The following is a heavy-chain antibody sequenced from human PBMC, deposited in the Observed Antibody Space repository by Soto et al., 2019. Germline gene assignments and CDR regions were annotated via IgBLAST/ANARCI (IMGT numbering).Heavy chain of an antibody. Sequence: QVQLVQSGAEVKQPGSSVKVSCKASGGTFSSYTISWVRQAPGQGLEWMGRIIPILGIANYAQKFQGRVTLTADKSTSRAYVELSSLRSEDTAVYYCAKRSGSSSSEYYFDYWGQGTLVTVSS. CDR1: GGTFSSYT. J-gene: IGHJ4*02. CDR2: IIPILGIA. CDR3: AKRSGSSSSEYYFDY. D-gene: IGHD6-6*01. V-gene: IGHV1-69*02.